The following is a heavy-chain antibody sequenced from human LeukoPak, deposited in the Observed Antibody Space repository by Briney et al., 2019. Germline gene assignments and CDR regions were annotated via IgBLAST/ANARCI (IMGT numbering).Heavy chain of an antibody. CDR2: IIPIFGTA. Sequence: GASVKVSCKASGGTFSSYAISWVRQAPGQGLEWMGGIIPIFGTANYAQKFQGRVTITADESTSTAYMELSSLRSEDTAVYYCARGHDYGDYEVRYYFDYWGQGTLVTVSS. CDR3: ARGHDYGDYEVRYYFDY. V-gene: IGHV1-69*13. CDR1: GGTFSSYA. D-gene: IGHD4-17*01. J-gene: IGHJ4*02.